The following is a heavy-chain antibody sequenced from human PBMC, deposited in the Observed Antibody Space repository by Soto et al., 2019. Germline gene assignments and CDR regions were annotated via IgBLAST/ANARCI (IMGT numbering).Heavy chain of an antibody. J-gene: IGHJ6*02. D-gene: IGHD3-10*01. CDR1: GFTFSNFA. CDR3: AKQRGSGNPYYYNMDV. V-gene: IGHV3-23*01. Sequence: EVQLLESGGGLVQPGGSLRLSCAASGFTFSNFAMTWVRQAPGMGLEWVSVIRDSGGATFYAHSVKGRFTISRDNSKNTVFLQMNSLRAEDTAVYYCAKQRGSGNPYYYNMDVWCLGTTVTVSS. CDR2: IRDSGGAT.